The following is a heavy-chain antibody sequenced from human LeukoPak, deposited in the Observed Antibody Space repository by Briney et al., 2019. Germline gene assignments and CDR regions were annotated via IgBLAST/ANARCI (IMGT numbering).Heavy chain of an antibody. CDR3: ARGGDFWSGYPRDY. J-gene: IGHJ4*02. CDR1: GGSFSGYY. CDR2: INHSGST. Sequence: SETLSLTCAVYGGSFSGYYWSWIRQHPGKGLEWIGEINHSGSTNYNPSLKSRVTISVDTSKNQFSLKLSSVTAADTAVYYCARGGDFWSGYPRDYWGQGTLVTVSS. V-gene: IGHV4-34*01. D-gene: IGHD3-3*01.